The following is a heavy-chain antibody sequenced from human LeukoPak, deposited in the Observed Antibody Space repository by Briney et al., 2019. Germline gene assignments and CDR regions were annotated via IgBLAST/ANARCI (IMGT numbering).Heavy chain of an antibody. J-gene: IGHJ4*02. CDR2: IWHDGSNK. V-gene: IGHV3-33*01. D-gene: IGHD3-22*01. CDR3: TSSGYLIDY. CDR1: GFTFSSYG. Sequence: GRSLRLSCAASGFTFSSYGMHWVRQAPGKGLEWVAVIWHDGSNKYYADSVKGRFTISRDNSKNTLYLQMNSLRAEDTAVYYCTSSGYLIDYWGQGTPVTVSS.